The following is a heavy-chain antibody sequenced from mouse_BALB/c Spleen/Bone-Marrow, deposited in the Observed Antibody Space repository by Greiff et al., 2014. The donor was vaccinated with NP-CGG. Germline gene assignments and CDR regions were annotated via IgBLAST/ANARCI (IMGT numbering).Heavy chain of an antibody. CDR3: AGYYYGSSYFDY. CDR1: GFNIKDTY. J-gene: IGHJ2*01. Sequence: VQLQQSGAELVKPGASVKLSCTASGFNIKDTYMHWVKQRPEQGLEWIGRIDPANGNTKYDPKFQGKATITADTSSNTAYLQLSSLTSEDTAVYYCAGYYYGSSYFDYRGQGTTLTVSS. D-gene: IGHD1-1*01. CDR2: IDPANGNT. V-gene: IGHV14-3*02.